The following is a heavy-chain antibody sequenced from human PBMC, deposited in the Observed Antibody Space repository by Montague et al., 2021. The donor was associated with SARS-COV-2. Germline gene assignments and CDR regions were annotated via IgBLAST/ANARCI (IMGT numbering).Heavy chain of an antibody. CDR2: ITGSGSGT. V-gene: IGHV3-23*01. CDR1: GFTFSSYA. Sequence: SLRLSCAASGFTFSSYAMSWVRQAPGKGLEWVSSITGSGSGTDYADSVKGRFTISRDNSKNTLYLQMNSLRAEDTAIYYCAKEGDYVWGSYRSAFDYWGQGTLVTVSS. J-gene: IGHJ4*02. D-gene: IGHD3-16*02. CDR3: AKEGDYVWGSYRSAFDY.